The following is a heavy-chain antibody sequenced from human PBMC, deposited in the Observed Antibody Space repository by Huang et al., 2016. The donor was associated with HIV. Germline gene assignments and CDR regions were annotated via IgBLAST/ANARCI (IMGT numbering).Heavy chain of an antibody. CDR1: GFTFSSYG. J-gene: IGHJ1*01. V-gene: IGHV3-33*08. CDR2: IGEDGSNK. D-gene: IGHD6-19*01. Sequence: QVQLVESGGGVVQHGRSLRLSCAASGFTFSSYGMHWVRQAQGKEREGVAVIGEDGSNKYYADSVKGRFTISRDNSKNTLYLQMNCLKTEDTAVYYCALKGDSSGWEYFRHWGQGTLVTVSS. CDR3: ALKGDSSGWEYFRH.